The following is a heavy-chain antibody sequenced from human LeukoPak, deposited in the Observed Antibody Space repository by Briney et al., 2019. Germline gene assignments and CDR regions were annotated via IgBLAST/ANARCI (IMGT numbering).Heavy chain of an antibody. CDR2: IIPILGTA. CDR1: GGTFISYA. Sequence: ASVKVSCKASGGTFISYAISWVRQAPGQGLEWTGGIIPILGTANYAQKFQGRVTITTDESTSTAYMELSSLRSEDTAVYYCARDLTGTNWFDPWGQGTLVTVSS. V-gene: IGHV1-69*05. CDR3: ARDLTGTNWFDP. D-gene: IGHD1-7*01. J-gene: IGHJ5*02.